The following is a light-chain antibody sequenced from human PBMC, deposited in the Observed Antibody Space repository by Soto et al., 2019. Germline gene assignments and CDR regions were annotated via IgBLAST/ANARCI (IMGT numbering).Light chain of an antibody. Sequence: ENVLTQSPGTLSSSPGETATLSCRASQYVGTRLAWYQHKPGQAPRLLIYYTSNRATGIPARFSGSGSGTDFTLTISSLAPEDFAIYYCHQRQSWPRTFGQGTKVDIK. J-gene: IGKJ1*01. CDR3: HQRQSWPRT. V-gene: IGKV3-11*01. CDR2: YTS. CDR1: QYVGTR.